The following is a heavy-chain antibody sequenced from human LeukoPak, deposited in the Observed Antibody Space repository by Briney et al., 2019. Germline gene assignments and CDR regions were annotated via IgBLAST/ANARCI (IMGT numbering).Heavy chain of an antibody. D-gene: IGHD3-22*01. CDR2: IKQDGSEK. CDR3: AKSRERYYYDSSGYSPRGFDY. Sequence: GGSLRLSCAASGFTFSSYWMSWVRQASGKGLEWVANIKQDGSEKYYADSVKGRYTISRDNAKNSLYLQMNSLRAEDTALYYCAKSRERYYYDSSGYSPRGFDYWGQGTLVTVSS. V-gene: IGHV3-7*03. CDR1: GFTFSSYW. J-gene: IGHJ4*02.